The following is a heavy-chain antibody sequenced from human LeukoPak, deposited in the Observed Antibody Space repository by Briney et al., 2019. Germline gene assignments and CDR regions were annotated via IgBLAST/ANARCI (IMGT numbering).Heavy chain of an antibody. Sequence: PSETLPLTCAVSGYSISSGYYWGWIRQPPGKGPEWIGSVFHTGSSYYIPSLKSRVTISVDTSKNQFSLEVSSVTAADTAIYYCARGISTTGHDYWGPGTLVTVSS. CDR1: GYSISSGYY. D-gene: IGHD4-11*01. J-gene: IGHJ4*02. CDR3: ARGISTTGHDY. CDR2: VFHTGSS. V-gene: IGHV4-38-2*01.